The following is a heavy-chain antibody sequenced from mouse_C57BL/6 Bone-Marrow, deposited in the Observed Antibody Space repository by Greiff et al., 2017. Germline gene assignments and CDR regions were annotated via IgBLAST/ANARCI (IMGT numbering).Heavy chain of an antibody. CDR3: TTGFTTVDY. CDR2: IDPENGDT. V-gene: IGHV14-4*01. CDR1: GFNIKDDY. J-gene: IGHJ2*01. D-gene: IGHD1-1*01. Sequence: VQLQQSGAELVRPGASVKLSCTASGFNIKDDYMHWVKQRPEQGLEWIGWIDPENGDTEYASKFQGKATITADTSSNTAYLQLSSLTSEDTAVYYCTTGFTTVDYWGQGTTLTVSS.